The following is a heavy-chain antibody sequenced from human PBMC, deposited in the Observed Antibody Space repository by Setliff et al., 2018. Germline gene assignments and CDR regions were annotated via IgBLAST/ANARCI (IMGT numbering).Heavy chain of an antibody. CDR2: TYYSGST. V-gene: IGHV4-39*07. J-gene: IGHJ4*02. D-gene: IGHD3-22*01. CDR1: GASISGNSYY. CDR3: ARAPRYFDPTGSYFDF. Sequence: TSETLSLTCTVSGASISGNSYYWAWIRQPPGRGLEWIASTYYSGSTSYNPSLKSRVTISVDTSNSQFSLKLTSVTAADTAVYYCARAPRYFDPTGSYFDFWGQGTLVTV.